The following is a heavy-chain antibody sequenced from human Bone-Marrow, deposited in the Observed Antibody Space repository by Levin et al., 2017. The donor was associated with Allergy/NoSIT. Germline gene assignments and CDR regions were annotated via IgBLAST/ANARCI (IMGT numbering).Heavy chain of an antibody. V-gene: IGHV1-2*02. J-gene: IGHJ4*02. CDR3: ARKSGYLELSRQ. CDR1: GYTSTGYY. CDR2: INPNNGGT. Sequence: GGSLRLSCKASGYTSTGYYIHWVRQAPGQGPEWMGWINPNNGGTKYAQKFQGRVTMTRDTSISTVYLELSRLRSDDTAVYYCARKSGYLELSRQWGQGTLVTVSS. D-gene: IGHD3-3*01.